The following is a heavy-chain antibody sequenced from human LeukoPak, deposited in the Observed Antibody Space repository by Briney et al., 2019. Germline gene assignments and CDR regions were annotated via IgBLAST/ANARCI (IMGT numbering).Heavy chain of an antibody. J-gene: IGHJ4*02. CDR3: AKNVVVKRYIDF. CDR1: GFTFSNHA. V-gene: IGHV3-23*01. D-gene: IGHD2-15*01. Sequence: GGSLRLSCAASGFTFSNHAMSWVRQAPGKGLQWVAVTSGGGRTTEYEDFVKGRFTISRDNSKNTLSLQMNSLTVEDTAIYFCAKNVVVKRYIDFWGQGTLVTVSS. CDR2: TSGGGRTT.